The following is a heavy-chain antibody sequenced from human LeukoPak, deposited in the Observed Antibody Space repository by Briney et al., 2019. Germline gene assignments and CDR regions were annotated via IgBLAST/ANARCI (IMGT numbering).Heavy chain of an antibody. D-gene: IGHD6-6*01. CDR3: ARILGYSSSETFDY. V-gene: IGHV4-59*01. CDR1: GGSISSYY. CDR2: IYYSGST. Sequence: SETLSLTCTVSGGSISSYYWSWIRQPPGKGLEWIGYIYYSGSTNYNPSLKSRVTISVDTSKNQFSLKLSSVTAADTAVYYCARILGYSSSETFDYWGQGTLVTVPS. J-gene: IGHJ4*02.